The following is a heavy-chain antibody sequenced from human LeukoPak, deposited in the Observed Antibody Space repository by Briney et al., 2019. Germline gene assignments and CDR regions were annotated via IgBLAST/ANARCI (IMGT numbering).Heavy chain of an antibody. CDR1: GFTFSTYW. J-gene: IGHJ4*02. D-gene: IGHD4-17*01. CDR3: ARASTTVPNLLDH. V-gene: IGHV3-74*01. CDR2: IKGDGSST. Sequence: GGSLRLSCAASGFTFSTYWMHWVRQAPGKGLVWVARIKGDGSSTIYADSVKCRFTISRDNSKNTLYLQTSSLRAEDTAVYYCARASTTVPNLLDHWGRGTLVTVSS.